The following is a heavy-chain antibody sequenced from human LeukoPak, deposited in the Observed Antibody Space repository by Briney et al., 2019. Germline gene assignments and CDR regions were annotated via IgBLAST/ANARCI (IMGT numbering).Heavy chain of an antibody. Sequence: AGGSLRLSCAASGFTFSSYSMNRVRQAPGKGLEWVSSISSSSSYIYYADSVKGRFTISRDNSKNTLYLQMNSLRAEDTAVYYCGVVVVPAAEFDPWGQGTLVTVSS. V-gene: IGHV3-21*01. D-gene: IGHD2-2*01. CDR1: GFTFSSYS. CDR3: GVVVVPAAEFDP. CDR2: ISSSSSYI. J-gene: IGHJ5*02.